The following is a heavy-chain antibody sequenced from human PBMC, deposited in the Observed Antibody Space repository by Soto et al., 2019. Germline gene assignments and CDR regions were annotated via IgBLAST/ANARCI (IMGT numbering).Heavy chain of an antibody. CDR1: GGSVSSGSYY. CDR2: IYYSGST. D-gene: IGHD5-12*01. Sequence: PSETLSLTCTVSGGSVSSGSYYWSWIRQPPGKGLEWIGYIYYSGSTNYNPSLKSRVTISVDTSKNQFSLKLSSVTAADTAVYYCARVTREMATITSYFDYWGQGTLVTVSS. V-gene: IGHV4-61*01. CDR3: ARVTREMATITSYFDY. J-gene: IGHJ4*02.